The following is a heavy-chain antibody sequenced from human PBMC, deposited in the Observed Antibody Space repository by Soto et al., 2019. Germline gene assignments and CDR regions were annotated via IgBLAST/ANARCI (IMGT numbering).Heavy chain of an antibody. CDR3: TRDDVYCSGGGSYAVPMDV. V-gene: IGHV3-66*01. Sequence: EVQLVESGGCLVQPGGSLRLSCAASGFTVSSKYMSWVRQAPGKGLEWGSLIQCGGYTYYADSVKGRFTISRERSENTLFLQMNSLRVEHTAMSYCTRDDVYCSGGGSYAVPMDVWGKGPTVTVSA. D-gene: IGHD2-15*01. CDR1: GFTVSSKY. J-gene: IGHJ6*04. CDR2: IQCGGYT.